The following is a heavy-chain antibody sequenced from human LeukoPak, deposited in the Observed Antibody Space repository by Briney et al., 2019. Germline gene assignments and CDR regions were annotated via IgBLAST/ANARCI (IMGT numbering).Heavy chain of an antibody. CDR2: ISWNSGSI. J-gene: IGHJ2*01. CDR1: GFTFDDYA. CDR3: AKDTGWEFYWYFDL. D-gene: IGHD3-10*01. Sequence: GGSLRLSCAASGFTFDDYAMHWVRQAPGKGLEWVSGISWNSGSIGYADSVKGRFTISRDNAKNSLYLQMNSLRAEDTALYYCAKDTGWEFYWYFDLWGRGTLVTVSS. V-gene: IGHV3-9*01.